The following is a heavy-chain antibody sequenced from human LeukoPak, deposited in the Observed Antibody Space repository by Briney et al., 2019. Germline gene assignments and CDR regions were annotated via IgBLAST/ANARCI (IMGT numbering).Heavy chain of an antibody. CDR2: ISSSSSYI. CDR3: ARDYVLLTFDP. V-gene: IGHV3-21*01. CDR1: GFTFSSYA. Sequence: GGSLRLSCAASGFTFSSYAVSWVRQAPGKGLEWVSSISSSSSYIYYADSVKGRFTISRDNAKNSLYLQMNSLRAEDTAVYYCARDYVLLTFDPWGQGTLVTVSS. J-gene: IGHJ5*02. D-gene: IGHD3-10*01.